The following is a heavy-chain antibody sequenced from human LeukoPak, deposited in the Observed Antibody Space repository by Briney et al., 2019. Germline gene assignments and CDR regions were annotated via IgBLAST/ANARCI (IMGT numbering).Heavy chain of an antibody. Sequence: PGGSLRLSCAASGFIFSDYYMSWVRQAPGKGVEWVSFIYSGGNTHYSDSVKGRFTISRDNSKNSLYLQMNSLRAEDTAVYYCARRAGEYSHPYDYWGQGTLVTVSS. D-gene: IGHD4-17*01. CDR1: GFIFSDYY. CDR3: ARRAGEYSHPYDY. J-gene: IGHJ4*02. CDR2: IYSGGNT. V-gene: IGHV3-53*01.